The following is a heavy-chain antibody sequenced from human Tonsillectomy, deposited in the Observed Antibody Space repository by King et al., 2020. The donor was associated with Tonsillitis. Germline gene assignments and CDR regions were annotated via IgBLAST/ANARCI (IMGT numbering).Heavy chain of an antibody. CDR3: ARDRAGDWVWDYFDY. V-gene: IGHV4-38-2*02. CDR1: GYSISSGYY. Sequence: VQLQESGPGLVKPSETLSLTCTVSGYSISSGYYWGWIRQPPGKGLEWIGSIYHSGSTYYNPSLKSRVTISVDTSKNQFSLKLSSVTAADTAVYYCARDRAGDWVWDYFDYWGQGTLVTVSS. J-gene: IGHJ4*02. D-gene: IGHD7-27*01. CDR2: IYHSGST.